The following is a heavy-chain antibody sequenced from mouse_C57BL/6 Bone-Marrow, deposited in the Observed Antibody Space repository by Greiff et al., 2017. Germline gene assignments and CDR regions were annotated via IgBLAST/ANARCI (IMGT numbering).Heavy chain of an antibody. V-gene: IGHV8-12*01. CDR2: SYWDDDK. D-gene: IGHD3-2*02. CDR3: AREGTAQAYYFDY. CDR1: GFSLSTSGMG. Sequence: QVTLKVSGPGILQSSQTLSLTCSFSGFSLSTSGMGVSWIRQPSGKGLEWLAHSYWDDDKRYNPSLKSRLTISKDTSRNQVFLSITSVDTADTATCDCAREGTAQAYYFDYGGEGTTLTVSA. J-gene: IGHJ2*01.